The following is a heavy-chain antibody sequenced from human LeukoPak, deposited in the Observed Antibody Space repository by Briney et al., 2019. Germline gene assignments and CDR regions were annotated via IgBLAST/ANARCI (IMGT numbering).Heavy chain of an antibody. CDR3: ARDYCSSTSCYRPGFNWFDP. V-gene: IGHV1-2*02. Sequence: ASVKASCKASGYTFTGYYMHWVRQASGQGLEWMGWINPNSGGTNYAQKFQGRVTMTRDTSISTAYMELSRLRSDDTAVYYCARDYCSSTSCYRPGFNWFDPWGQGTLVTVSS. CDR2: INPNSGGT. J-gene: IGHJ5*02. CDR1: GYTFTGYY. D-gene: IGHD2-2*01.